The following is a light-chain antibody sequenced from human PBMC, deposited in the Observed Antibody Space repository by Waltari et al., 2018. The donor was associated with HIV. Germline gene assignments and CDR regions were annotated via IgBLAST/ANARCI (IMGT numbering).Light chain of an antibody. CDR1: NSDIGGHNS. Sequence: SALTQPASVSGSPGQSITISCTGTNSDIGGHNSVAWYQQHPGKAPKLIIYDVSNRPAGVSDRFSGSKSGNTASLTISGLQAEDEADYYCKSSTTRSTPCVFGSGTKVTVL. CDR2: DVS. J-gene: IGLJ1*01. V-gene: IGLV2-14*01. CDR3: KSSTTRSTPCV.